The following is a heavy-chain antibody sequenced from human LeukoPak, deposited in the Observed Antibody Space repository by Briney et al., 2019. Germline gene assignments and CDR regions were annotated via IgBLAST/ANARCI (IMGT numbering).Heavy chain of an antibody. J-gene: IGHJ6*02. CDR2: INSDGSST. Sequence: GRSLRLSCAASGFTFSSLWMHWVRQAPGKGLVWVSYINSDGSSTRYADSVKGRFTISRDNSKNTLYLQMNSLRAEDTAVYYCAKDTVCSSTSCYTYYYGMDIWGQGTTVTVSS. D-gene: IGHD2-2*02. V-gene: IGHV3-74*01. CDR3: AKDTVCSSTSCYTYYYGMDI. CDR1: GFTFSSLW.